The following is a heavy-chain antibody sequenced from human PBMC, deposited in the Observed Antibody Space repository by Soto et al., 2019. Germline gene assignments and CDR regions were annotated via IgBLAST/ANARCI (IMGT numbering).Heavy chain of an antibody. CDR1: GGSISSGGYS. CDR3: ARGRHYGDYGWYFDL. D-gene: IGHD4-17*01. CDR2: IYHSGST. Sequence: QLQLQESGSGLVKPSQTLSLTCAVSGGSISSGGYSWSWIRQPPGKGLEWIGYIYHSGSTYYNPSLKSRVTISGDRSKNQFSLKLSSVTAADTAVYYCARGRHYGDYGWYFDLGGRGTLVTVSS. J-gene: IGHJ2*01. V-gene: IGHV4-30-2*01.